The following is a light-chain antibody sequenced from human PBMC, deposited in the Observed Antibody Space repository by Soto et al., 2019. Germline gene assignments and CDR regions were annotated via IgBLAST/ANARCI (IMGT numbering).Light chain of an antibody. V-gene: IGKV1-39*01. Sequence: DIQMTQSPSSLSASVGDRVTITCRASQRISSYLNWYQQKPGKAPKLLIYAASSLQSGVPSRFSSSGSGTDFTLTISSLQPEDFATYYCQQSYSAPRTFGQGTKGEIK. J-gene: IGKJ1*01. CDR2: AAS. CDR1: QRISSY. CDR3: QQSYSAPRT.